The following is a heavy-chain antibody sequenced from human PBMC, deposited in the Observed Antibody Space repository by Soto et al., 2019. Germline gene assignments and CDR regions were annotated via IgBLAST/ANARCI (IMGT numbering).Heavy chain of an antibody. CDR2: IYYSGST. V-gene: IGHV4-61*01. CDR3: ARDQYYYGMDV. CDR1: GGSVSSGSYY. Sequence: QVQLQESGPGLVKPSETLSLTCTVSGGSVSSGSYYWSWIRQPPGKGLEWIGYIYYSGSTNYHPSLKSRVTISVDTSKNQFSLKLSSVTAADTAVYYCARDQYYYGMDVWGQGTTVTVSS. J-gene: IGHJ6*02.